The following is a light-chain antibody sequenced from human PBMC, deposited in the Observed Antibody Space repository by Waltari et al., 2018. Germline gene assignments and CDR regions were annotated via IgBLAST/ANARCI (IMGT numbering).Light chain of an antibody. CDR3: QQRSNWPSLS. Sequence: EIVLTQSPATLSLSPGERATLSCRASQSVSSFLAWFQQKPGQAPRLLIFDASKRATDIPARFSATGSGTDFTLTISSLEPEDLAVYYCQQRSNWPSLSFGGGTKVEIK. V-gene: IGKV3-11*01. J-gene: IGKJ4*01. CDR1: QSVSSF. CDR2: DAS.